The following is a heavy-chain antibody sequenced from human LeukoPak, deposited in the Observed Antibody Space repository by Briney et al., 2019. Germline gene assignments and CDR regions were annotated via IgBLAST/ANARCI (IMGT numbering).Heavy chain of an antibody. Sequence: SETLSLTCIVSGGSISSNYWSWTRQSAGKGLEYIGRVYASGSTDYSPSVQSRVTMSVDTSKNHFSLKLTSVTAADTAIYYCARDGAATFSDYWGQGTLVTVSS. D-gene: IGHD6-25*01. CDR1: GGSISSNY. CDR3: ARDGAATFSDY. V-gene: IGHV4-4*07. CDR2: VYASGST. J-gene: IGHJ4*02.